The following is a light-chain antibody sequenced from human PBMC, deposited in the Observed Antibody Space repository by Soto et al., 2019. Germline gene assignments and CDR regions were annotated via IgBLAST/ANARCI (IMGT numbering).Light chain of an antibody. CDR2: GAS. J-gene: IGKJ1*01. Sequence: DIQMTQSPSTLSGSVGDRVAITCRASQTITNYLNWYQQKPGKAPRLLIFGASSLQSGVPSRFTGSGSGTDFTLTISSLQPEDFATYYCHQSYITPWTFGRGTKVDIK. V-gene: IGKV1-39*01. CDR3: HQSYITPWT. CDR1: QTITNY.